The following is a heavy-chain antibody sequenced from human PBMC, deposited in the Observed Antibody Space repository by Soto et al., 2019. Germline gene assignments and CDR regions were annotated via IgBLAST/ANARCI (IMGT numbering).Heavy chain of an antibody. CDR2: IWYDGSNE. D-gene: IGHD6-19*01. V-gene: IGHV3-33*01. J-gene: IGHJ5*02. CDR3: ARRIAVGRDNWFDP. Sequence: GGSLRLSCQTSGLNFDYGVHWVRQAPGKGLEWVGMIWYDGSNEYYGDSVKGRFTVSIDNSKNQFSLKLSSVTAADTAVYYCARRIAVGRDNWFDPWGQGTLVTVSS. CDR1: GLNFDYG.